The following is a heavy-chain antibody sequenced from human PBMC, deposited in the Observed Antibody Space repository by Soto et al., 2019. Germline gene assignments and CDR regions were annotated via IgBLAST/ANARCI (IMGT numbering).Heavy chain of an antibody. V-gene: IGHV3-9*01. CDR2: ISWNSGSI. D-gene: IGHD1-1*01. J-gene: IGHJ4*02. CDR1: GFTFDDYA. Sequence: EVQLVESGGGLVQPGRSLRLSCAASGFTFDDYAMHWVRQAPGKGLEWVSGISWNSGSIGYADSVKGRFTISRDNAKNSLYLQMNSLRAEDTALYYCAKWAWNDVRGPPDYWGQGTLVTVSS. CDR3: AKWAWNDVRGPPDY.